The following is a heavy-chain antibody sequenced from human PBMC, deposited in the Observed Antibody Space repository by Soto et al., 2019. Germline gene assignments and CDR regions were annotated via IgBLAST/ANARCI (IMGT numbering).Heavy chain of an antibody. V-gene: IGHV1-18*01. CDR1: GYTFTSYG. Sequence: ASVKVSCKASGYTFTSYGISXVRQAPGQGLEWMGWISAYNGNTNYAQKLQGRVTMTTDTSTSTAYMELRSLRSDDTAVYYCARDIDIVVVPAANLFDYWGQGTLVTVSS. D-gene: IGHD2-2*01. J-gene: IGHJ4*02. CDR2: ISAYNGNT. CDR3: ARDIDIVVVPAANLFDY.